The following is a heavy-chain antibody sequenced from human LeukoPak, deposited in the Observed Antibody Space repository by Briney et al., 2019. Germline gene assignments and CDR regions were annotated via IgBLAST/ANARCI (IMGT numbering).Heavy chain of an antibody. CDR1: GYTFTSYY. J-gene: IGHJ4*02. D-gene: IGHD5-24*01. V-gene: IGHV1-46*01. CDR3: ARDEVYGYNYGGLDY. CDR2: INPSGGST. Sequence: ASVKVSCKASGYTFTSYYMHWVRQAPGQGLEWMGIINPSGGSTSYAQKFQGSVTMTRDTSTSTVYMELSSLRSEDTAVYYCARDEVYGYNYGGLDYWGQGTLVTVSS.